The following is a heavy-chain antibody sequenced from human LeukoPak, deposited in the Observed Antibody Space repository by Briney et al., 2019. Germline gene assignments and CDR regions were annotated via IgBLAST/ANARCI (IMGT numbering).Heavy chain of an antibody. CDR3: ARGANYYDSSGYS. V-gene: IGHV1-69*05. J-gene: IGHJ4*02. CDR1: GGTFSSYA. D-gene: IGHD3-22*01. Sequence: SVKVSCKASGGTFSSYAISWVRQAPGQGLEWMGGIIPIFGTANYAQKFQGRVTITTDESTSTAYMELSSLRSEDTAVYYCARGANYYDSSGYSWGQGTLVTVSS. CDR2: IIPIFGTA.